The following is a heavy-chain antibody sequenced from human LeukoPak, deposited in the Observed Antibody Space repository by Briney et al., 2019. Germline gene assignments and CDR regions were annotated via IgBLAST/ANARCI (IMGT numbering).Heavy chain of an antibody. CDR1: GFTFDYYA. CDR3: AQDKGGSSWYYLDS. V-gene: IGHV3-43*02. J-gene: IGHJ4*02. Sequence: PGGSLRLSCAASGFTFDYYATHWVRQAPGKGLEWVSLISGDGGSTYYTDSVKGRFTISRDNSKNSLYLQMNSLRTEDTALYYCAQDKGGSSWYYLDSWGQGTLVTVSS. CDR2: ISGDGGST. D-gene: IGHD6-13*01.